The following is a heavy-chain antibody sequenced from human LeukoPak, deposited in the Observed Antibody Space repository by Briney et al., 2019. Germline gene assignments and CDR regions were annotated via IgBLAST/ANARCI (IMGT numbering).Heavy chain of an antibody. CDR1: GFTFSSYS. J-gene: IGHJ3*02. Sequence: GGSLRLSCAASGFTFSSYSMNWVRQAPGVGLEWVSSISSSSSYIYYADSVKGRFTISRDNAKNSLYLQMNSLRAEDTAVYYCAREDDYGDRGDAFDIWGQETMVTVSS. CDR2: ISSSSSYI. D-gene: IGHD4-17*01. CDR3: AREDDYGDRGDAFDI. V-gene: IGHV3-21*01.